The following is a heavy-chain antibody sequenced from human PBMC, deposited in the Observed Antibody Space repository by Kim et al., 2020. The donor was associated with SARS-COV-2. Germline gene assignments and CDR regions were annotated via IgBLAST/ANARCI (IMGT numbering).Heavy chain of an antibody. V-gene: IGHV3-48*02. D-gene: IGHD5-12*01. CDR2: TI. CDR3: ARDFRYSGYD. Sequence: TIYYADSVKGRLTISRDNAKNSLYLQMNSLREEDTAVYYCARDFRYSGYDWGQGTLVTVSS. J-gene: IGHJ4*02.